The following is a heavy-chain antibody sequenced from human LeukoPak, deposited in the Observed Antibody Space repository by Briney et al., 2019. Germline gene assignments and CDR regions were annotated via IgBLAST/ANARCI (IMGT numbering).Heavy chain of an antibody. J-gene: IGHJ4*02. CDR2: IYTSGST. D-gene: IGHD3-22*01. CDR3: ARWDYDRFDY. Sequence: SETLSLTCTVSGGSISSSSYYWSWIRQPAGKGLEWIGRIYTSGSTNYNPSLESRVTISVDTSKNQFSLKLSSVTAADTAVYSCARWDYDRFDYWGQGTLVTVSS. CDR1: GGSISSSSYY. V-gene: IGHV4-61*02.